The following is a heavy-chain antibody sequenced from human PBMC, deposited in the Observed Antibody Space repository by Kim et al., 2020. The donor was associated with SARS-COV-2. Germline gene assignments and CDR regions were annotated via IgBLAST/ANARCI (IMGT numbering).Heavy chain of an antibody. Sequence: ARFTISRDHAQNSLYLQMNSLRAEDTAVYYCARGAYCSGGSCYGSSPFDDWGQGTLVTVSS. J-gene: IGHJ4*02. CDR3: ARGAYCSGGSCYGSSPFDD. V-gene: IGHV3-11*06. D-gene: IGHD2-15*01.